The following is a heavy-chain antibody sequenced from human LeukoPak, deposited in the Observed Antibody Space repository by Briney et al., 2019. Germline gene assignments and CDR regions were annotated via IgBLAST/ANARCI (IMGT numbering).Heavy chain of an antibody. CDR3: ARRLAYYYGSGSHSDV. D-gene: IGHD3-10*01. CDR2: INHSGST. V-gene: IGHV4-34*01. CDR1: GGSFSGYY. J-gene: IGHJ6*04. Sequence: SETLSLTCAVYGGSFSGYYWSWIRQPPGKGLEWIGEINHSGSTNYNPSLKSRVTISVDTSKNQFSLKLSSVTAADTAVYYCARRLAYYYGSGSHSDVWGKGTTVTISS.